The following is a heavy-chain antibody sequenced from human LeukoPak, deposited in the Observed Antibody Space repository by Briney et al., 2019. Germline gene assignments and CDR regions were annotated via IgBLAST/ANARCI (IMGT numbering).Heavy chain of an antibody. D-gene: IGHD2-8*01. CDR2: ITSADNVE. CDR3: ARDTVNGPFVISLDL. J-gene: IGHJ5*02. V-gene: IGHV3-48*03. Sequence: GGSLRLSCAASGFSLRSSEMNWVRQAPGKGPEWVAHITSADNVEYYTDSVRGRFTMSRDNAKDLLYLQMNSLRDEDTAVYYCARDTVNGPFVISLDLWGQGVLVSVSS. CDR1: GFSLRSSE.